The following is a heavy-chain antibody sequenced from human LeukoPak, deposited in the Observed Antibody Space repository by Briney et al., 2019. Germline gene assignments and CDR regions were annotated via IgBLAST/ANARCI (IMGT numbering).Heavy chain of an antibody. J-gene: IGHJ4*02. D-gene: IGHD1-26*01. CDR1: GFTFSSYW. CDR2: IKQDGYEK. V-gene: IGHV3-7*03. Sequence: GGSLRLSCAASGFTFSSYWMSWVRQAPGKGLEWVANIKQDGYEKYYVDSVEGRFTISRDNAKNSLYLQMNSLRAEDTAVYYCARSPGGSYQILDYWGQGTLVTVSS. CDR3: ARSPGGSYQILDY.